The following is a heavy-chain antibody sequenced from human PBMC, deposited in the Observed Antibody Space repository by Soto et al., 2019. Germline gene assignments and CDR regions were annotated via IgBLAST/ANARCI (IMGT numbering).Heavy chain of an antibody. Sequence: GGSLRLSCAASGFTFSSYSMNWVRQAPGKGLEWVSSISSSSSYIYYADSVKGRFTISRDNAKNSLYLQMNSLRAEDTAVYYCARVPPSLVGSPFDPWGQGTLVTVSS. CDR1: GFTFSSYS. D-gene: IGHD3-10*01. J-gene: IGHJ5*02. CDR3: ARVPPSLVGSPFDP. V-gene: IGHV3-21*01. CDR2: ISSSSSYI.